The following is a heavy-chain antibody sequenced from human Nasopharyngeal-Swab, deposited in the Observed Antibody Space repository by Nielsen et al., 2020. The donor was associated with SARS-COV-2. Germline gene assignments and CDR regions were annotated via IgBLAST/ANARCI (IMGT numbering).Heavy chain of an antibody. D-gene: IGHD6-13*01. CDR2: ISSSGGST. J-gene: IGHJ3*02. Sequence: VRQAPGKGLEWVSAISSSGGSTYYADSVKGRFTISRDNSKNTLYLQMNSLRAEDTAVYYCAKVLQQLVYDAFDIWGQGTMVTVSS. V-gene: IGHV3-23*01. CDR3: AKVLQQLVYDAFDI.